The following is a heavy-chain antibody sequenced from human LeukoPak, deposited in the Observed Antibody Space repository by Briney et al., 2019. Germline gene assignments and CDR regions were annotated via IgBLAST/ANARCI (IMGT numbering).Heavy chain of an antibody. J-gene: IGHJ4*02. CDR3: AREGGSGQQFDY. V-gene: IGHV4-4*07. Sequence: SETRSLTCTVSGGSISSYYWTWIRQPAGKGLEWIGRIYTSGSTDYNPSLKSRVTMSVDTSKNQFSLKLSSVTAADTAVYYCAREGGSGQQFDYWGQGTLVTVSS. CDR2: IYTSGST. CDR1: GGSISSYY. D-gene: IGHD2-15*01.